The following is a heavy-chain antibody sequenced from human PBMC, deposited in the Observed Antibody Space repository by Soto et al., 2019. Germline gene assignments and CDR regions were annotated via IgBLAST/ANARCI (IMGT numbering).Heavy chain of an antibody. V-gene: IGHV3-21*01. CDR2: IGSSSSYI. Sequence: PGGSLRLSCAASGFTFSSYSMNWVRQAPGKGLEWVSSIGSSSSYIYYADSVKGRFTISRDNAKNSLYLQMNSLRAEDTAVYYCARSSGYSNTNDYWGQGTLVTVSS. J-gene: IGHJ4*02. D-gene: IGHD3-22*01. CDR3: ARSSGYSNTNDY. CDR1: GFTFSSYS.